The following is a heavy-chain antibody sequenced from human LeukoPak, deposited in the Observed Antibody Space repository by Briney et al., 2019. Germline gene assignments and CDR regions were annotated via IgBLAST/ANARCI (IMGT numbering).Heavy chain of an antibody. CDR3: ARADESVTTEAFDI. CDR2: IIPIFGTA. D-gene: IGHD4-17*01. J-gene: IGHJ3*02. Sequence: ASVKVSCKASGGTFSSYAISWVRQAPGQGLEWMGGIIPIFGTANYAQKFQGRVTITADKSTSTAYMELSSLRSEDTAVYYCARADESVTTEAFDIWGQGTMVTVSS. CDR1: GGTFSSYA. V-gene: IGHV1-69*06.